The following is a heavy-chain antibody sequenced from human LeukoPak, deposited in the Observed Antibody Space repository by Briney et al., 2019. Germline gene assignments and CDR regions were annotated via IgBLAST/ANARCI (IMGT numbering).Heavy chain of an antibody. CDR3: ARDREDDYVWGSYRSPLEY. CDR1: GGTFSSYA. J-gene: IGHJ4*02. D-gene: IGHD3-16*02. V-gene: IGHV1-69*13. CDR2: IIPIFGTA. Sequence: SVKVSCKASGGTFSSYAISWVRQAPGQGLEWMGGIIPIFGTANYAQKFQGRVTITAGESTSTAYMELSSLRSEDTAVYYCARDREDDYVWGSYRSPLEYWGQGTLVTVSS.